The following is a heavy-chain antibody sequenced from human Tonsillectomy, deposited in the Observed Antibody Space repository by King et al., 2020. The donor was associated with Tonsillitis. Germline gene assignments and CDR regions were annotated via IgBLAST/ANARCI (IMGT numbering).Heavy chain of an antibody. D-gene: IGHD2-8*01. CDR1: GFTFSSYS. CDR2: ISSSSNTI. Sequence: VQLVESGGGLVQPGGSLRLSCAASGFTFSSYSVNWVRQAPGMGLEWVSYISSSSNTIYYADSVKGRFTISRDNAKNSLYLQMNSLRAEDTAVYYCARAEWGDYYYFGMDVWGQGTTVTVSS. V-gene: IGHV3-48*01. CDR3: ARAEWGDYYYFGMDV. J-gene: IGHJ6*02.